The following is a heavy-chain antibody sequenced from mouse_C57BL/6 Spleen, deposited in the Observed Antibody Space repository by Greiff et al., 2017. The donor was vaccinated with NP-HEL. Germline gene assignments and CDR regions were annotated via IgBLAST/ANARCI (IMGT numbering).Heavy chain of an antibody. D-gene: IGHD2-14*01. J-gene: IGHJ1*03. CDR3: ARSGGYDSSGGYFDV. V-gene: IGHV1-52*01. CDR2: IDPSDSET. CDR1: GYTFTSYW. Sequence: QVQLQQPGAELVRPGSSVKLSCKASGYTFTSYWMHWVKQRPIQGLEWIGNIDPSDSETHYNQKFKDKATLTVAPSSSTAYMQLSSLTSEDSAVYYCARSGGYDSSGGYFDVWGTGTTVTVSS.